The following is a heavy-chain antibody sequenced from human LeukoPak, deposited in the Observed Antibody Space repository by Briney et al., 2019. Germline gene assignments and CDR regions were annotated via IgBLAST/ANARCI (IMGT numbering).Heavy chain of an antibody. Sequence: GGSLRLSRAASGFTFSSYGMHWVRQAPGKGLEWVAVISYDGSNKYYADSVKGRFTISRDNSKNTLYLQMNSLRAEDTAVYYCAKRGRFAGNWFDPWGQGTLVTVSS. CDR3: AKRGRFAGNWFDP. CDR1: GFTFSSYG. J-gene: IGHJ5*02. V-gene: IGHV3-30*18. CDR2: ISYDGSNK. D-gene: IGHD3-10*01.